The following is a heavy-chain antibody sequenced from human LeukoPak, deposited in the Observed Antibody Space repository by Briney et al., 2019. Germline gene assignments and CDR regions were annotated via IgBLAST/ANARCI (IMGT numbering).Heavy chain of an antibody. V-gene: IGHV3-23*01. J-gene: IGHJ4*02. D-gene: IGHD4-11*01. CDR3: ATTTVTTRDFDY. CDR2: ISGSGGST. CDR1: GFAFSSYA. Sequence: GGSLRLSCAASGFAFSSYAMSWVRQAPGKGLGWVSAISGSGGSTYYADSVKGRFTISRDNSKNTLYLQMNSLRAEDTAVYYCATTTVTTRDFDYWGQGTLVTVSS.